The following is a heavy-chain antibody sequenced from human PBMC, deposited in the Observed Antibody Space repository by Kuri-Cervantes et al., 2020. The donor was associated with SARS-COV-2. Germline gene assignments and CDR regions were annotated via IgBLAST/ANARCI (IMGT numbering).Heavy chain of an antibody. J-gene: IGHJ5*02. V-gene: IGHV4-39*07. Sequence: TFSSYWMSWVRQAPGKGLEWIGSIYYSGSTYYNPSLKSRVTISVDTSKNQFSLKLSSVTAADTAVYYCARDHLYCSSTSCYSGWFDPWGQGTLVTVSS. D-gene: IGHD2-2*01. CDR1: TFSSYW. CDR3: ARDHLYCSSTSCYSGWFDP. CDR2: IYYSGST.